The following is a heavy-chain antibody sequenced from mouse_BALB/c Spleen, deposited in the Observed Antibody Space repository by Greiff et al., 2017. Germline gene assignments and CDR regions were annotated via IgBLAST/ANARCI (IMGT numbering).Heavy chain of an antibody. CDR1: GFSLTSYG. J-gene: IGHJ4*01. Sequence: QVQLQQSGPGLVQPSQSLSITCTVSGFSLTSYGVHWVRQSPGKGLEWLGVIWSGGSTDYNAAFISRLSISKDNSKSQVFFKMNSLQANDTAIYYCAGKRAYGNYGGYAMDYWGQGTSVTVSS. V-gene: IGHV2-2*02. CDR3: AGKRAYGNYGGYAMDY. CDR2: IWSGGST. D-gene: IGHD2-10*02.